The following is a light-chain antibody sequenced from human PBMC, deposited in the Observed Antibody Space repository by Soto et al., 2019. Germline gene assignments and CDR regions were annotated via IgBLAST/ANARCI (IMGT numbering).Light chain of an antibody. J-gene: IGKJ3*01. CDR3: QKADSFPFT. Sequence: DIQMTQSPSSVSASVGDRVTITCRASQGLSSWLGWSQPKPGKAPKLLIHTASTLQSGAPSRFSGSGCGTAYSLTISSLQPEDFATDYCQKADSFPFTFGPGTKVDIK. CDR2: TAS. CDR1: QGLSSW. V-gene: IGKV1-12*01.